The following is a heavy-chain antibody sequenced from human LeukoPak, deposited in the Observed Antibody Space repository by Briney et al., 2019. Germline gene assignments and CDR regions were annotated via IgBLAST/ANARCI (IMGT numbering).Heavy chain of an antibody. CDR1: GGSIHSY. CDR2: ISGSGTI. CDR3: ARVFSGWKKFDY. J-gene: IGHJ4*02. Sequence: PSETLSLTCTVSGGSIHSYWSWIRQPAGKGLEWIGRISGSGTITYTPALRSRLTISIDTSKNQFSLKLSSVNAADTAVYYCARVFSGWKKFDYWGQGTLVTVPS. D-gene: IGHD6-19*01. V-gene: IGHV4-4*07.